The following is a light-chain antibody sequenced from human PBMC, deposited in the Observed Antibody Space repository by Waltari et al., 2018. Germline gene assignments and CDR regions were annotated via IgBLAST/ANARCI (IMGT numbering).Light chain of an antibody. CDR1: SRDVGADTP. V-gene: IGLV2-11*01. J-gene: IGLJ2*01. CDR2: EVN. Sequence: QSALTQPRSVSGSPGQAGPLSCAGTSRDVGADTPFSWYQQSPGTAPKLLIYEVNNRPSGVPDRFSASKSGNTASLTISWLRAEDEADYYCCSYAGDYTLVFGGGTKLTVL. CDR3: CSYAGDYTLV.